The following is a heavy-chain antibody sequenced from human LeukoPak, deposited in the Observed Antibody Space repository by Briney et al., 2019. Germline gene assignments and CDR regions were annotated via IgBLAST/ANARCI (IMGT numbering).Heavy chain of an antibody. V-gene: IGHV3-21*01. CDR3: AKHMTPESTTPYYYGMDV. Sequence: GESLRLSCAASGFIFSSYSMNWVRQAPGKGLEWVSSISNSGIYIYYADSVKGRFIMSRDNGKNSLFLQMNSLRAEDTAVYFCAKHMTPESTTPYYYGMDVWGQGTTVTVSS. CDR1: GFIFSSYS. J-gene: IGHJ6*02. D-gene: IGHD2-15*01. CDR2: ISNSGIYI.